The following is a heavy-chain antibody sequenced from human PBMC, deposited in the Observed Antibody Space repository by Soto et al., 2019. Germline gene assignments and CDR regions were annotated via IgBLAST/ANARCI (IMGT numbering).Heavy chain of an antibody. Sequence: GGSLRLSCAASGFTFSGSVIHWVRQASGKGLEWVGHIRSKANNYATAYAASVKGRFTISRDDSKNMAYLQMSSLKTEDTAMYYCIMNTVGYWGQGTQVTVSS. J-gene: IGHJ4*02. V-gene: IGHV3-73*01. CDR1: GFTFSGSV. D-gene: IGHD4-4*01. CDR2: IRSKANNYAT. CDR3: IMNTVGY.